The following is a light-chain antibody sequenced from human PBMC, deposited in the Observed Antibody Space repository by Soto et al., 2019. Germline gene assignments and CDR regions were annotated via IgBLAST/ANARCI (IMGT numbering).Light chain of an antibody. J-gene: IGKJ1*01. CDR1: QSVDGN. CDR2: GAS. CDR3: QQYGNSPQT. V-gene: IGKV3-20*01. Sequence: EILMTQSPATLSVSPGERATLSCRASQSVDGNLAWYQQKPGQAPRLLIYGASSRATGIPNRFSGSGSGTEFTLTISRLEPEDFEVYYCQQYGNSPQTFGQGTKVDIK.